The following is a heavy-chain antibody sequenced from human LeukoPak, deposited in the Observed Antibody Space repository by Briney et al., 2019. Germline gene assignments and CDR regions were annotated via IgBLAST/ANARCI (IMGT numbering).Heavy chain of an antibody. Sequence: QAGGSLRLSCAASGFTVNSYYMGWVRQAPGKGLEWVSVIYSGGDTYYADSVKGRFTISRDNSKNMIYLEMSSLKAEDTAVYYCAKERSLEIAVAGTIFDYWGQGTLVTVSS. CDR2: IYSGGDT. CDR3: AKERSLEIAVAGTIFDY. CDR1: GFTVNSYY. D-gene: IGHD6-19*01. V-gene: IGHV3-66*01. J-gene: IGHJ4*02.